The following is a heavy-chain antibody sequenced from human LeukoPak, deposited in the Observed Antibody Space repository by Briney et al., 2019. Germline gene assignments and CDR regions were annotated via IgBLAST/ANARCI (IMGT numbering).Heavy chain of an antibody. V-gene: IGHV3-7*01. CDR3: ARLNYYYGMDV. CDR2: IKQDGSVI. CDR1: GFSFSTHW. Sequence: PGGSLRLSCAASGFSFSTHWMSWFRQAPGKGLEWVALIKQDGSVIHYVDSVKGRFPISRDNAKNSLSLQMNSLRADDTAVYYCARLNYYYGMDVWGQGTTVTVSS. J-gene: IGHJ6*02.